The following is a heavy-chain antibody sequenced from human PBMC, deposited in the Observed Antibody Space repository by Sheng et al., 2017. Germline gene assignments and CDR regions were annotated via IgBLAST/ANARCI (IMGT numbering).Heavy chain of an antibody. J-gene: IGHJ4*02. CDR2: IYHSGST. CDR3: ARDMIAINWYHFDY. D-gene: IGHD2-21*01. Sequence: QVQLQESGPGLVKASETLSLTCAVSGSSISSGFYWGWIRQPPGKGLEWIGSIYHSGSTNYNPSLKSRVTISVDTSRNQISLKLTSVTAADTAVYYCARDMIAINWYHFDYWGQGTLVTVSS. V-gene: IGHV4-38-2*02. CDR1: GSSISSGFY.